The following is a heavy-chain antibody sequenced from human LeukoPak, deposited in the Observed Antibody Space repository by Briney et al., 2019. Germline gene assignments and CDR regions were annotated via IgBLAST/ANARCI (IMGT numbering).Heavy chain of an antibody. CDR2: ISSSSSYI. CDR3: ARENTMIVVVPMSDYYYGMDV. D-gene: IGHD3-22*01. Sequence: GGSLRLSCAASGFTFSSYSMNWVRQAPGKGLEWVSSISSSSSYIYYADSVKGRFTISRDNAKNSLYLQMNSLRAEDTAVYYCARENTMIVVVPMSDYYYGMDVWGQGTTVTVSS. CDR1: GFTFSSYS. V-gene: IGHV3-21*01. J-gene: IGHJ6*02.